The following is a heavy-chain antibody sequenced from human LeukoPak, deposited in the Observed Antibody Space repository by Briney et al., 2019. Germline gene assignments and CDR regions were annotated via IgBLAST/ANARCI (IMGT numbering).Heavy chain of an antibody. CDR3: ARRRAQGVFDY. CDR2: IYYSGST. Sequence: SETLSLTCTVSGGSISSYYWSWIRQPPGKGLEWIGYIYYSGSTNYNPFLKSRVTISVDTSKNQFSLKLSSVTAADTAVYYCARRRAQGVFDYWGQGTLVTVSS. J-gene: IGHJ4*02. V-gene: IGHV4-59*08. CDR1: GGSISSYY.